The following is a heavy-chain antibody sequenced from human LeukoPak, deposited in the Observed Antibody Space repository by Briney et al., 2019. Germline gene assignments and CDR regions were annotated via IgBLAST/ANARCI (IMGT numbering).Heavy chain of an antibody. Sequence: GGSLRLSCAASGFIFSRYWMHWVRQAPGKGLVWVSRINGNGSTLSYADSVKGRFTISRDNAKNTLYLQMNSLRAEDTAVYYCVRDFGESSGYYFDYWGQGTLVTVSS. CDR2: INGNGSTL. CDR1: GFIFSRYW. V-gene: IGHV3-74*01. CDR3: VRDFGESSGYYFDY. J-gene: IGHJ4*02. D-gene: IGHD3-22*01.